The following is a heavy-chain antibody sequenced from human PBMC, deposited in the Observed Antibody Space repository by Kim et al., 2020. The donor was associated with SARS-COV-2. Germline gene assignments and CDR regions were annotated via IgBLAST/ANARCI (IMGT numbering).Heavy chain of an antibody. CDR3: ARDRSDYEGAYYGMDV. D-gene: IGHD5-12*01. J-gene: IGHJ6*01. V-gene: IGHV3-30*04. CDR1: GFTFSSYA. Sequence: GGSLRLSCAASGFTFSSYAMHWVRQAPGKGLEWVAVISYDGSNKYYADSVKGRFTISRDNSKNTLYLQMNSLRAEDTAVYYCARDRSDYEGAYYGMDVWG. CDR2: ISYDGSNK.